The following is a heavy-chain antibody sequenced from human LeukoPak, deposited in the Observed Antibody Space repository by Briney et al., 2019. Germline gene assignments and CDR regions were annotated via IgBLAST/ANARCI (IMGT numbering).Heavy chain of an antibody. CDR3: AREGLDIVVVPAASGAVRIAWFDP. J-gene: IGHJ5*02. V-gene: IGHV4-34*01. Sequence: PSETLSLTCAVYGGSFSGYYWSWIRQPPGKGLEWIGEINHSGSTNYNPSLKSRVTISVDTSKNQFSLKLSSVTAADTAVYYCAREGLDIVVVPAASGAVRIAWFDPWGQGTLVTVSS. CDR2: INHSGST. CDR1: GGSFSGYY. D-gene: IGHD2-2*03.